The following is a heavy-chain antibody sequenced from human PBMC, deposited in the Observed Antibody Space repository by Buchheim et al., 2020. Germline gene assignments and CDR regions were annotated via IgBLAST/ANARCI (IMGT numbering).Heavy chain of an antibody. CDR2: IYYSGST. J-gene: IGHJ6*02. CDR1: GGSISSSSYY. V-gene: IGHV4-39*01. D-gene: IGHD3-3*01. CDR3: ARSEGYDVWSGYYKVYYYYYGMDV. Sequence: QLQLQESGPGLVKPSETLSLTCTVSGGSISSSSYYWGWIRQPPGKGLEWIGSIYYSGSTYYNPSLKSRVTISVDTSKNQFSLKLSSVTAADTAVYYCARSEGYDVWSGYYKVYYYYYGMDVWGQGTT.